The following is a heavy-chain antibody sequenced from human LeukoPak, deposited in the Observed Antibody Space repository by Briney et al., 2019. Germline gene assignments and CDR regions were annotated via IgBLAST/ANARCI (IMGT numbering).Heavy chain of an antibody. V-gene: IGHV3-30*04. D-gene: IGHD6-13*01. CDR2: ISSSGSYK. J-gene: IGHJ4*02. Sequence: GGSLRLSCAASGFTFSSYALHWVRQAPGKGLEWVAVISSSGSYKYYADSVKGRFTVSRDNSENTLYLQMNSLRAEDTAVYYCARAPYSSSWYFDYWGQGTLVTVSS. CDR3: ARAPYSSSWYFDY. CDR1: GFTFSSYA.